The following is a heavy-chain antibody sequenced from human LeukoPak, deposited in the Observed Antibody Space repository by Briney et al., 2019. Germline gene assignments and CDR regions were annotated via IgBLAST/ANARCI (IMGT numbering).Heavy chain of an antibody. CDR2: IYYSGST. CDR1: GDSIRSYY. V-gene: IGHV4-39*07. CDR3: AREPGYSGYDWSARDWFDP. Sequence: SETPSLTCTVSGDSIRSYYWNWVRQPPGKGLEWIGSIYYSGSTYYNPSLKSRVTISVDTSKNQFSLKLSSVAAADTAVYYCAREPGYSGYDWSARDWFDPWGQGTLVTVSS. J-gene: IGHJ5*02. D-gene: IGHD5-12*01.